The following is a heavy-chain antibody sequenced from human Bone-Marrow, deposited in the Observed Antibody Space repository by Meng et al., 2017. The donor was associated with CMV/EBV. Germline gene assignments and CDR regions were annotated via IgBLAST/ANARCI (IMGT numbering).Heavy chain of an antibody. CDR3: ARWEGFLKWLLFDY. J-gene: IGHJ4*02. CDR1: GGSISSYS. V-gene: IGHV4-59*01. D-gene: IGHD3-3*01. CDR2: NYYSGST. Sequence: SETRSLPFTVSGGSISSYSWSWIRQPPGKGLEWIGYNYYSGSTNYNPSLKSRVTISVDTSKTQFSLKLSSVTAADTAVYYCARWEGFLKWLLFDYWGQGTLVTVSS.